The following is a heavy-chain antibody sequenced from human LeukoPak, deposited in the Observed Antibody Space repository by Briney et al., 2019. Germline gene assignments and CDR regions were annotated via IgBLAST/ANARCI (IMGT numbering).Heavy chain of an antibody. CDR3: ASLDSSGYYSWQYFQH. D-gene: IGHD3-22*01. CDR1: GYSFTSYW. Sequence: GESLKISCKGSGYSFTSYWIGWVRQMPGKGLEWMGIIYPGDPDTRYSPSFQGQVTLSADQSISTAYLQWSSLPASHTAMYYCASLDSSGYYSWQYFQHWAQGTLVTVSS. V-gene: IGHV5-51*01. J-gene: IGHJ1*01. CDR2: IYPGDPDT.